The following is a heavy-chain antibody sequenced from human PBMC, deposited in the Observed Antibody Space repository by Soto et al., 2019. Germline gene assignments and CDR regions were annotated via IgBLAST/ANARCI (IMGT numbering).Heavy chain of an antibody. D-gene: IGHD3-9*01. CDR3: ARVPYDTHFDY. CDR1: GGSISNYY. Sequence: SETLSLTCTVSGGSISNYYWSWIRQPPGKGLEWIGYIYYTGSTNYNPSLESRVTISVDTSKNQFSLKLSSVTAADTAVYYCARVPYDTHFDYWGQGTLVTVSS. J-gene: IGHJ4*02. V-gene: IGHV4-59*01. CDR2: IYYTGST.